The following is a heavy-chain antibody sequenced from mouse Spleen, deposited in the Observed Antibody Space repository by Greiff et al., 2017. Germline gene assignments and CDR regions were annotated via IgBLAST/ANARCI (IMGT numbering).Heavy chain of an antibody. Sequence: QVQLQQSGPGLVAPSQSLSITCTVSGFSLTSYGVHWVRQPPGKGLEWLGVIWSDGSTTYNSALKSRLSISKDNSKSQVFLKMNSLQTDDTAMYYCARKAYSNYDAMDYWGQGTSVTVSS. V-gene: IGHV2-6*02. CDR3: ARKAYSNYDAMDY. CDR2: IWSDGST. J-gene: IGHJ4*01. D-gene: IGHD2-5*01. CDR1: GFSLTSYG.